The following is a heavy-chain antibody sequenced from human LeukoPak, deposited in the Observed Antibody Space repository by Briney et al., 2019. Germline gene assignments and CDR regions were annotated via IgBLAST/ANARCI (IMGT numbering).Heavy chain of an antibody. Sequence: GGSLRLPCAGPGFTFRNYAMSWVRQAPGKGLEWVSGISGSGGTPDYADSVKGRFTISRDNSKNTLYLQMNSLRAEDTAVYYCAKDSYYYDNSGPQAFDIWGQGTMVTVSS. D-gene: IGHD3-22*01. CDR1: GFTFRNYA. J-gene: IGHJ3*02. V-gene: IGHV3-23*01. CDR2: ISGSGGTP. CDR3: AKDSYYYDNSGPQAFDI.